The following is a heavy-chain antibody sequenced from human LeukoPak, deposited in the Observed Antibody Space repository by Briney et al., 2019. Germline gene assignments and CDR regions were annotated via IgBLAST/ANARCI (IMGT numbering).Heavy chain of an antibody. CDR3: ARLMGYSYGYVDY. J-gene: IGHJ4*02. D-gene: IGHD5-18*01. Sequence: PSETLSLTCAVYGGSFSGYYWSWIRQPPGKGLEWIGEINHSGSTNYNPSLKSRVTISVDTSKNQFSLKLSSVTAADTAVYYCARLMGYSYGYVDYWGQGTLVTVSS. CDR1: GGSFSGYY. V-gene: IGHV4-34*01. CDR2: INHSGST.